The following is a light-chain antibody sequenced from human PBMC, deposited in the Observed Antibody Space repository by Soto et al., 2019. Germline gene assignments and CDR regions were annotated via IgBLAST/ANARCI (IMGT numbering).Light chain of an antibody. Sequence: QSALTQPASVSGSPGQSITISCTGTSSDVGGYNYVSWYQQHPGKAPKLMIYEVSNRPSGVSNRFSGSKSGNTASLTISGLKAEDEADYYCRSYTRSSTLVFGPGTKLTVL. CDR2: EVS. CDR3: RSYTRSSTLV. J-gene: IGLJ1*01. CDR1: SSDVGGYNY. V-gene: IGLV2-14*01.